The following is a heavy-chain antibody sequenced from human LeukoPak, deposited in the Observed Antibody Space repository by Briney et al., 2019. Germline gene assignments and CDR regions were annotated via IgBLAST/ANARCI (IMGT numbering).Heavy chain of an antibody. J-gene: IGHJ4*02. Sequence: ASVKVSCKASGYTFTNYYIHWVRQAPGQGLEWMGIINPSGGSTIYAQKFQGRVTMTRDASTSTVYMELSSLRSDDTAVYYCARSVVSGDYWGQGTLVTVSS. CDR3: ARSVVSGDY. CDR2: INPSGGST. D-gene: IGHD2-2*01. CDR1: GYTFTNYY. V-gene: IGHV1-46*01.